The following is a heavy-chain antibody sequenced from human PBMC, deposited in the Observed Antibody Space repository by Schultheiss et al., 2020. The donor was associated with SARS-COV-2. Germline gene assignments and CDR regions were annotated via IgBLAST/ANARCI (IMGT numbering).Heavy chain of an antibody. CDR1: GFTFSSYG. J-gene: IGHJ4*02. V-gene: IGHV3-33*01. Sequence: GGSLRHSCAESGFTFSSYGMHWVRQAPGKGLEWVAVIWYDGSNKYYADSVKGRFTISRDNAKNSLYLQMNSLRAEDTAVYYCARARYYDSSGYPDYWGQGTLVTVSS. CDR2: IWYDGSNK. D-gene: IGHD3-22*01. CDR3: ARARYYDSSGYPDY.